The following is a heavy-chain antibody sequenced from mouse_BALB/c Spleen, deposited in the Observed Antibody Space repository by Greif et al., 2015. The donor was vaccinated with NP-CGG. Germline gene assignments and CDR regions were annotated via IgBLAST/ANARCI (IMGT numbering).Heavy chain of an antibody. D-gene: IGHD2-14*01. J-gene: IGHJ4*01. CDR2: ILPGSGST. Sequence: VQLVESGAELMKPGASVKISCKATGYTFSSYWIEWVKQRPGHGLEWIGEILPGSGSTNYNEKFKGKATFTADTSSNTAYMQLSSLTSEDSAVYYCARWAYYRYDVSYAMDYWGQGTSVTVSS. V-gene: IGHV1-9*01. CDR3: ARWAYYRYDVSYAMDY. CDR1: GYTFSSYW.